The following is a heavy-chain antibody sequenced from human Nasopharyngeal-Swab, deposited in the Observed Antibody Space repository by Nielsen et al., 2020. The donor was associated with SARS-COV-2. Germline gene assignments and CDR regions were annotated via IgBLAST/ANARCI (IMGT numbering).Heavy chain of an antibody. Sequence: WVRQAPGQGLEWMGGIIPIFGTANYAQKFQGRVTITADESTSTAYMELSSLRSEDTAVYYCASSPYCGGDCYGAFDIWGQGTMVTVSS. D-gene: IGHD2-21*02. CDR3: ASSPYCGGDCYGAFDI. J-gene: IGHJ3*02. V-gene: IGHV1-69*01. CDR2: IIPIFGTA.